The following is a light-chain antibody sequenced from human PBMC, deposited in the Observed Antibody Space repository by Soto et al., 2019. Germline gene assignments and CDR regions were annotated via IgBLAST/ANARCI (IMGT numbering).Light chain of an antibody. J-gene: IGKJ5*01. CDR1: QSIGSN. CDR2: GAS. Sequence: EIVMTQSPATLSVSPGDTATLSCRASQSIGSNVGWYQQKPGQAPRLLIYGASTRATGISARFSGSGSGTEFSLTISSLQSEDLALYYCQQYNTWSLITFGQGTRLDIK. CDR3: QQYNTWSLIT. V-gene: IGKV3-15*01.